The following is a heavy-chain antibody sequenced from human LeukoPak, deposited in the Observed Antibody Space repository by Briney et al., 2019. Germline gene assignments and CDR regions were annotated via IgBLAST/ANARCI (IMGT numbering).Heavy chain of an antibody. CDR3: AKDLPAVTPDYYYYYGMDV. CDR1: GFTFSSYA. D-gene: IGHD4-17*01. Sequence: GGSLRLSCAAAGFTFSSYAMRWVRQAPGKGLEWVSGISGSGGSTYYADSVKGRFTISRDNSKNTLYLQMNSLRAEDTAVYYCAKDLPAVTPDYYYYYGMDVWGQGTTVTVSS. J-gene: IGHJ6*02. CDR2: ISGSGGST. V-gene: IGHV3-23*01.